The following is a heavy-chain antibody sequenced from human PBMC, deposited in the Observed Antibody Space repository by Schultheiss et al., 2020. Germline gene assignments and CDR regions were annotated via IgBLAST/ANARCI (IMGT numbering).Heavy chain of an antibody. CDR1: GFTFSDYY. CDR2: ISSSSSYI. J-gene: IGHJ6*02. Sequence: GGSLRLSCAASGFTFSDYYMSWIRQAPGKGLEWVSSISSSSSYIYYADSVKGRFTISRDNAKNSLYLQMNSLRAEDTAVYYCAREGNCGGDCYFSYYYYGMDVWGQGTTVTVSS. V-gene: IGHV3-11*06. CDR3: AREGNCGGDCYFSYYYYGMDV. D-gene: IGHD2-21*01.